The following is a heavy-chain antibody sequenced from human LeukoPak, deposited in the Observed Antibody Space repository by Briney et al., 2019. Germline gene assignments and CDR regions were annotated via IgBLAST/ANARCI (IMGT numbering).Heavy chain of an antibody. Sequence: PVASVKVSCKVSGYTLTELSMHWVRQAPGKGLEWMGGFDPEDGETIYAQKFQGRVTMTEDTSTDTAYMELSSLRSEDTAVYYCARGGVGATQLVYYYYYMDVWGKGTTVTISS. CDR3: ARGGVGATQLVYYYYYMDV. CDR2: FDPEDGET. V-gene: IGHV1-24*01. D-gene: IGHD1-26*01. J-gene: IGHJ6*03. CDR1: GYTLTELS.